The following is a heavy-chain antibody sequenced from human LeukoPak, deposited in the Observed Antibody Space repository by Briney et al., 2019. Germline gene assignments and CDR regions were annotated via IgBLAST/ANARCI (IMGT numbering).Heavy chain of an antibody. CDR3: ARAGRHYYYYYMDV. CDR1: GFTVSSNY. J-gene: IGHJ6*03. CDR2: TSSSDAGT. Sequence: PGGSLRLSRAASGFTVSSNYMSWVRQAPGKGLEWVAATSSSDAGTYHADSVRGRFTISRDNSKNTLYLQVNSLRAEDTAVYYCARAGRHYYYYYMDVWGKGTTVTVSS. V-gene: IGHV3-66*02.